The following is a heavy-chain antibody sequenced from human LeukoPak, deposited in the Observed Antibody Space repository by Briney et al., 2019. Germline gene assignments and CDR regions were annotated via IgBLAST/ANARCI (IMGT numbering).Heavy chain of an antibody. Sequence: GGSLRLSCAASGFTFSSYAMSWVRQAPGKGLEYLSAIYSDGSRTYYADSVKGRFTISRDNSKNTLYFEMSSLRVEDTAVYYCVKSPGSGWPVWGQGTLLTVSS. D-gene: IGHD6-19*01. V-gene: IGHV3-64D*06. CDR1: GFTFSSYA. CDR2: IYSDGSRT. CDR3: VKSPGSGWPV. J-gene: IGHJ4*02.